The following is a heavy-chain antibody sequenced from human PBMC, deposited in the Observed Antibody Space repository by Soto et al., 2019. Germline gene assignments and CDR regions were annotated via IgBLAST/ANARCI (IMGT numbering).Heavy chain of an antibody. D-gene: IGHD3-10*01. CDR2: VNPSGGST. V-gene: IGHV1-46*01. J-gene: IGHJ3*02. Sequence: ASVKVSCKASGYTFTSYYMHWVRQAPGQGLEWMGIVNPSGGSTSYAQKFQGRVTMTRDTSTSTAYMELSSLRSEDTAVYYCARDRVLLGAFDIWGQGTMVTVSS. CDR3: ARDRVLLGAFDI. CDR1: GYTFTSYY.